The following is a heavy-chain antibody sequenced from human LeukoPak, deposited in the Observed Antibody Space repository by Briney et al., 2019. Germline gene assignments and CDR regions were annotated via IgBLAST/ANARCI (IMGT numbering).Heavy chain of an antibody. Sequence: PGGSLRLSCAASGFTFSSYWMNWVRQAPGKGLEWVANIKQDGSEKYYVDSVKGRFTISRDNAKTSLYLQMNSLRAEDTAVYCCARVSPYCSGGSCYYKTGYFDYWGQGTLVTVSS. J-gene: IGHJ4*02. CDR3: ARVSPYCSGGSCYYKTGYFDY. D-gene: IGHD2-15*01. CDR1: GFTFSSYW. CDR2: IKQDGSEK. V-gene: IGHV3-7*01.